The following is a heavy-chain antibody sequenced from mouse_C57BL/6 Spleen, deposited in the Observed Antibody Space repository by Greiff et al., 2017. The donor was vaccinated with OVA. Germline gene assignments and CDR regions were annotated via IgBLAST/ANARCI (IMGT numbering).Heavy chain of an antibody. J-gene: IGHJ2*01. Sequence: QVHVKQSGAELVKPGASVKLSCKASGYTFTSYWMHWVKQRPGRGLEWIGRIDPNSGGTKYNEKFKSKATLAEDKPSSTAYMQLSSLTAEDSAVYYCASVTGKVYWGQGTTLTVSS. CDR3: ASVTGKVY. CDR2: IDPNSGGT. D-gene: IGHD4-1*01. CDR1: GYTFTSYW. V-gene: IGHV1-72*01.